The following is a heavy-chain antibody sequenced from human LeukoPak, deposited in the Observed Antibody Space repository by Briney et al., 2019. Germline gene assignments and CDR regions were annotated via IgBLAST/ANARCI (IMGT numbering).Heavy chain of an antibody. D-gene: IGHD6-19*01. CDR3: AKLSSGWAHY. J-gene: IGHJ4*02. V-gene: IGHV3-23*01. Sequence: GGSLRLSCAASGFTFSSYAMSWVRQAPGKGLEWVSTISGGGGSTYYADSVKGRFTISRDNSKNTLYLQMNSLGAEDTAVYYCAKLSSGWAHYWGQGTLVTVSS. CDR1: GFTFSSYA. CDR2: ISGGGGST.